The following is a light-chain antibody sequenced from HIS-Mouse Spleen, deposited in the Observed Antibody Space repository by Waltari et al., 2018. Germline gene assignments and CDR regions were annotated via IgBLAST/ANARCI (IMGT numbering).Light chain of an antibody. CDR1: SRDVWSYTL. CDR3: SLYTSSSTLV. J-gene: IGLJ2*01. CDR2: EGS. Sequence: QSALTQPASVSGSPGQSITIPCPGTSRDVWSYTLFSWYQPPPGKAPKLMIYEGSKRPSGVSNRFSGSKSGNTASLTISGLQAEDEADYYCSLYTSSSTLVFGGGTKLTVL. V-gene: IGLV2-14*02.